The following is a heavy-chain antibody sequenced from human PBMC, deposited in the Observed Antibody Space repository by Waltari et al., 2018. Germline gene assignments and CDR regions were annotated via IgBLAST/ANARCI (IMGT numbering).Heavy chain of an antibody. CDR1: GGSVSGSY. CDR2: INHNGNI. CDR3: VRLEDCSGPGGNCYSGDSFALDV. V-gene: IGHV4-34*02. Sequence: QVQLQQWGAGQLQPSETLSLTCAVHGGSVSGSYWGRIRQPPGKGLEWIGEINHNGNINYNPSLRSRITMLVDTSRSQFSLKVNSVTAADTAVYYCVRLEDCSGPGGNCYSGDSFALDVWGQGTTVTVSS. D-gene: IGHD2-15*01. J-gene: IGHJ6*02.